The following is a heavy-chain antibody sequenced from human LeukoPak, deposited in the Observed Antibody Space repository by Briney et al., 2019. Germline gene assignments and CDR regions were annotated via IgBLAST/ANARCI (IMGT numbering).Heavy chain of an antibody. Sequence: SETLSLTCTVSGGSISSYYWSWIRQPPGKGLEWIGYIYYSGSTNYNPSLKSRVTISVDTSKNQFSLKLSSVTAADTAVYYCARVRYFDWVTDAFDIWGQGTMVTVSS. CDR3: ARVRYFDWVTDAFDI. D-gene: IGHD3-9*01. V-gene: IGHV4-59*12. J-gene: IGHJ3*02. CDR1: GGSISSYY. CDR2: IYYSGST.